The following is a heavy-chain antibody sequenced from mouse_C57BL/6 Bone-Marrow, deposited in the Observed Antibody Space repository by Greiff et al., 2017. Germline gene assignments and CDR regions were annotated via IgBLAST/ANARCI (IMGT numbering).Heavy chain of an antibody. D-gene: IGHD2-12*01. CDR2: IYPGSGST. Sequence: QVQLQQPGAELVKPGASVKMSCKASGYTFTSYWITWVKQRPGHGLEWIGDIYPGSGSTNYNEKFKSKATLTVDTSSSTAYMQLSSLTSEDSAFYYCARAYYSGSRYFDVWGTGTTVTVSS. V-gene: IGHV1-55*01. CDR3: ARAYYSGSRYFDV. CDR1: GYTFTSYW. J-gene: IGHJ1*03.